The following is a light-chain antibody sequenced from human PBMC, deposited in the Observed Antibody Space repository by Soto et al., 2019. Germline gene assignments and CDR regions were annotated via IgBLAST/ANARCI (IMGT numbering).Light chain of an antibody. CDR2: KTS. V-gene: IGKV1-5*03. Sequence: DIQMTQSPSTLSASVGDRVTITCRASQTINDWLAWYQQKPGKAPKLLIYKTSSLESGVPSRFSGSGSGTEFTLTICGLQPEDFATYHCQHWNNYLWTFGQGTKVEIK. CDR3: QHWNNYLWT. CDR1: QTINDW. J-gene: IGKJ1*01.